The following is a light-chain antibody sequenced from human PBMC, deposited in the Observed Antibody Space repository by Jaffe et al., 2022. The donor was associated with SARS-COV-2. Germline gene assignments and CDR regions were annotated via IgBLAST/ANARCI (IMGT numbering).Light chain of an antibody. CDR2: AAS. CDR1: QSVSSSY. V-gene: IGKV3-20*01. CDR3: QQYGSSPPLT. J-gene: IGKJ4*01. Sequence: EIVLTQSPGTLSLSPGERATLSCRASQSVSSSYLAWYQQKAGQAPRLLIYAASSRATGIPDRFSGSGSGTDFTLTISRLEPEDFAVYYCQQYGSSPPLTFGGGTKVEIK.